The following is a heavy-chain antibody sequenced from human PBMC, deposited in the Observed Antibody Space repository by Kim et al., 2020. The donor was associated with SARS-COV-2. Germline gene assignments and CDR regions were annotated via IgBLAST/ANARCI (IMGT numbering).Heavy chain of an antibody. V-gene: IGHV3-7*01. J-gene: IGHJ4*02. Sequence: GGSLRLSCVASGLTFSSYWMTWVRQTAGKGLEWVANIKQDGTEMNYVDSVKGRFTISRGNTKNSLFLEMKSLRPDDTAIYYCATCGFFGEESEYWGQGTLVTVSS. CDR2: IKQDGTEM. CDR1: GLTFSSYW. D-gene: IGHD3-10*01. CDR3: ATCGFFGEESEY.